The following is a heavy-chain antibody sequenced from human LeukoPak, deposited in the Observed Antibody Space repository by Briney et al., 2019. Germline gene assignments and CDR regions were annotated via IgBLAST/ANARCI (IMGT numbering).Heavy chain of an antibody. Sequence: SETLSLTCTVSGGSISSYNWSWIRLPQGKGLEWIGYIYYNGSTNYNPSLKSRVTISVDMSKNQFSLKLSSVTAADTAVYYCARGGSTGTNLNWVDPWGQGTLVTVSS. CDR1: GGSISSYN. J-gene: IGHJ5*02. D-gene: IGHD1-1*01. V-gene: IGHV4-59*13. CDR3: ARGGSTGTNLNWVDP. CDR2: IYYNGST.